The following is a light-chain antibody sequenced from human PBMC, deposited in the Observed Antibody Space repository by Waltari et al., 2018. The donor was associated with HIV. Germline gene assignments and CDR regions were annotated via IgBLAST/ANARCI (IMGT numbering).Light chain of an antibody. V-gene: IGKV3-11*01. J-gene: IGKJ5*01. CDR3: QQRAISPGT. CDR2: HAS. CDR1: QSIATY. Sequence: EIVLTQSPATLSLSPGERATISCRASQSIATYLAWYQHKPGQPPRLLMSHASTRATGIPARFSGSGSGTDFTLTISSLEPEDFAIYYCQQRAISPGTFGHGTRLDIK.